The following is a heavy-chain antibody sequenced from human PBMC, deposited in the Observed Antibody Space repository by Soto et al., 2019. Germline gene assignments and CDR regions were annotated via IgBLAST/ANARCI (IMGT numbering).Heavy chain of an antibody. CDR2: IYWNDDK. D-gene: IGHD3-16*02. V-gene: IGHV2-5*01. J-gene: IGHJ3*02. CDR1: GFSLSTSGVG. Sequence: SGPTLVKPTQTLTLTCTFSGFSLSTSGVGVGWIRQPPGKALEWLALIYWNDDKRYSASLKSRLTITKDTSKNQVVLTMTNMDPVDTATYYCAHSITFGGVIAYDAFDIWGQGTMVTVSS. CDR3: AHSITFGGVIAYDAFDI.